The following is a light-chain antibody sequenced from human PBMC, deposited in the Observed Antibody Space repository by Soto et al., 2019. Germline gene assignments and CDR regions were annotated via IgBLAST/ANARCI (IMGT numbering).Light chain of an antibody. V-gene: IGKV1-33*01. Sequence: IQMTQSPSSLSASGGDSVTITCQASQDISIYLHWYQQHPGKAPKLLIYDASNLEAGVPSRFSGSGSGTHFSLTISSLQPEDFATYYCQQYETLYTFGPGTKLEI. CDR1: QDISIY. CDR3: QQYETLYT. J-gene: IGKJ2*01. CDR2: DAS.